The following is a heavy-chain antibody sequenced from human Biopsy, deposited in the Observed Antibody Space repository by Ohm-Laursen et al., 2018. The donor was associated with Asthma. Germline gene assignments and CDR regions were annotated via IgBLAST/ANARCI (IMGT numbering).Heavy chain of an antibody. J-gene: IGHJ6*02. D-gene: IGHD3-9*01. V-gene: IGHV4-30-2*01. CDR1: GASINSGGYS. CDR3: ARMNTLIQAANYFSYAMDV. Sequence: SETLSLTCAVSGASINSGGYSWDWIRQPPGKGLGVIAYLFHSGATHYNPSLKSRGTISVDRSQRQFSLKVNSVTAADTAVYYCARMNTLIQAANYFSYAMDVWGQGTTVTVSS. CDR2: LFHSGAT.